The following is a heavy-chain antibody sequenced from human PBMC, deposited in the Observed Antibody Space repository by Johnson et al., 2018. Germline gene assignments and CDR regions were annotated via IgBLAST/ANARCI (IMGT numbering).Heavy chain of an antibody. CDR1: GFTVSSNY. J-gene: IGHJ3*02. D-gene: IGHD3-22*01. V-gene: IGHV3-66*02. CDR3: AREGYYDSSGYYPGAFDI. CDR2: IYSGGST. Sequence: EVQLVESGGGLVQPGGSLRLSCAASGFTVSSNYMSWVRQAPGKGLEWVSVIYSGGSTYYADSVKGRFTISRDNSKNTLYLQMNSLRAEDTAVYYCAREGYYDSSGYYPGAFDIWGQGTMVTVSS.